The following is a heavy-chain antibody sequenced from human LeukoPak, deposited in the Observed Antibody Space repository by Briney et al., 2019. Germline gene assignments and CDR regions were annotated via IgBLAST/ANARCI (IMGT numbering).Heavy chain of an antibody. CDR1: GGSISSGGYY. CDR3: AREAAGTFWYFDL. J-gene: IGHJ2*01. V-gene: IGHV4-61*02. D-gene: IGHD6-13*01. CDR2: SHTSGST. Sequence: PSETLSLTCTVSGGSISSGGYYWSWIRQPPGKGLEWIGRSHTSGSTYYIPSLKRRVTMSLDTSNNHFSLKLTSVTAADTALYYCAREAAGTFWYFDLWGRGTLVTVPS.